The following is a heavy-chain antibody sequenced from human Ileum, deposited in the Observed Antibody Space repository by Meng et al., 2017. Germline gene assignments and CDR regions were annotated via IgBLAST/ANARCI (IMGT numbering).Heavy chain of an antibody. Sequence: GESLKISCAASGFTFSSYWMSWVRQAPGKGLEWVANIKQDGSEKYYVDSVKGRFTISRDNAKNSLYLQMNSLRAEDTAVYYCARAPPRETHYYDSSGYYYDPTARADAFDIWGQGTMVTVSS. V-gene: IGHV3-7*01. CDR2: IKQDGSEK. D-gene: IGHD3-22*01. J-gene: IGHJ3*02. CDR1: GFTFSSYW. CDR3: ARAPPRETHYYDSSGYYYDPTARADAFDI.